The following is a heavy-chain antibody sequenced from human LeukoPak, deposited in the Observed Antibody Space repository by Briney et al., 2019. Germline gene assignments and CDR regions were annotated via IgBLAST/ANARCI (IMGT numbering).Heavy chain of an antibody. D-gene: IGHD3-9*01. Sequence: GGSLRLSCAASGFTFNSYNMNWVRQAPGKGLEWVSSISSGSSYIYYADSVKGRFTISRDNAKNSLYLQMNSLRAEDTAVYYCTRDLTGTYHNYWGQGTLVAVSS. CDR2: ISSGSSYI. CDR1: GFTFNSYN. J-gene: IGHJ4*02. V-gene: IGHV3-21*01. CDR3: TRDLTGTYHNY.